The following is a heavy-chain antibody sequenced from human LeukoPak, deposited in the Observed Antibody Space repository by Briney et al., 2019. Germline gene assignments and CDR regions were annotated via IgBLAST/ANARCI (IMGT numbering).Heavy chain of an antibody. J-gene: IGHJ4*02. V-gene: IGHV1-8*01. Sequence: ASVKVSCKASGYRFTSYYINWVRQATGHGPEWMGWMNPHSGDADYAQKFQGRVTMTRSTSIDTAYMVLNSLTAEDTAVYYCARGLGYCSSTSCSVNFDYWGQGTLVTVSS. D-gene: IGHD2-2*01. CDR2: MNPHSGDA. CDR1: GYRFTSYY. CDR3: ARGLGYCSSTSCSVNFDY.